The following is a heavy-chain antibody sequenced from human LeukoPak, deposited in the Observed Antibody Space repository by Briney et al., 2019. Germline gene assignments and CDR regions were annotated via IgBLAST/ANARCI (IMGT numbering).Heavy chain of an antibody. CDR2: ISGSGGST. CDR1: GFTFSSYA. CDR3: AKVPCSSTSCYYYYYMDV. V-gene: IGHV3-23*01. D-gene: IGHD2-2*01. Sequence: GEPLKISCAASGFTFSSYAMSWGRQAPGEGLEWVSAISGSGGSTYYADSVKGRFTISRDNSKNTLYLQMNSLRAEDTAVYYCAKVPCSSTSCYYYYYMDVWGKGTTVTVSS. J-gene: IGHJ6*03.